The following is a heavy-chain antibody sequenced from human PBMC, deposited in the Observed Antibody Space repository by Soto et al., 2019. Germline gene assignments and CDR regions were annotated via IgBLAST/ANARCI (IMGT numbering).Heavy chain of an antibody. CDR1: GGSISSSSYY. V-gene: IGHV4-39*01. Sequence: PSETLSLTCTVSGGSISSSSYYWGWIRQPPGKGLEWIGSIYYSGSTYYNPSLKSRVTISVDTSKNQFSLKLSSVTAADTAVYYCARPQLGPRPYYYYMDVWGKGTTVTVSS. D-gene: IGHD7-27*01. J-gene: IGHJ6*03. CDR3: ARPQLGPRPYYYYMDV. CDR2: IYYSGST.